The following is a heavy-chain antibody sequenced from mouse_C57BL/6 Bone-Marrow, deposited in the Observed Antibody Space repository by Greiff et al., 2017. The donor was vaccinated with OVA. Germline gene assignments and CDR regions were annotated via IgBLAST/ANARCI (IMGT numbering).Heavy chain of an antibody. CDR2: IYPGDGDT. J-gene: IGHJ4*01. CDR3: ARWLLPYYYAMDD. CDR1: GYAFSSYW. V-gene: IGHV1-80*01. D-gene: IGHD2-3*01. Sequence: VQLQQSGASVKISCKASGYAFSSYWMNWVKQRPGKGLEWIGQIYPGDGDTNYNGKFKGKATLTADKSSSTAYMQLSSLTSEDSAVYFCARWLLPYYYAMDDWGQGTSVTVSS.